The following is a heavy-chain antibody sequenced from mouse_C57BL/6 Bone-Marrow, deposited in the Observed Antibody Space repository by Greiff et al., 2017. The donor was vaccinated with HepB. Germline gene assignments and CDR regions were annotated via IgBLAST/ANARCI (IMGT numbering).Heavy chain of an antibody. V-gene: IGHV1-81*01. CDR2: IYPRSGNT. Sequence: VQLQQSGAELARPGASVKLSCKASGYTFTSYGISWVKQRTGKGLEWIGEIYPRSGNTYYNEKFTGMATMTAYKSTITAYMELRSLTSEDSAVYFCAEFPLNFDFWGTGATVTVSS. J-gene: IGHJ1*03. CDR3: AEFPLNFDF. CDR1: GYTFTSYG.